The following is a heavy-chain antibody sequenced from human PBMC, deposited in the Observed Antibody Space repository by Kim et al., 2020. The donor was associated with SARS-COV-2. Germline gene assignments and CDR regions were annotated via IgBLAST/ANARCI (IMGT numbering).Heavy chain of an antibody. Sequence: GGSLRLSCAASGFTFSSYAMHWVRQAPGKGLEWVAVISYDGSNKYYADSVKGRFTISRDNSKNTLYLQMNSLRAEDTAVGYCARGLMFPVSSWYPLYYYYGMVVWGQGTTVTVSS. CDR2: ISYDGSNK. CDR1: GFTFSSYA. V-gene: IGHV3-30*04. J-gene: IGHJ6*02. CDR3: ARGLMFPVSSWYPLYYYYGMVV. D-gene: IGHD6-13*01.